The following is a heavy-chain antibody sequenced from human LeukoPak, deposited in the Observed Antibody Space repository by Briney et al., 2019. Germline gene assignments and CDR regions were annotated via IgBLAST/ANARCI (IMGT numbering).Heavy chain of an antibody. V-gene: IGHV1-69*06. Sequence: SVTVSCKASGGTFSSYAISWVRQAPGQGLEWMGGIIPIFGKANYAQKFQGRVTITADKSTSTAYRELSRLRTEDTAVDYCASAYYYDSSGYYHTTFDYWGQGTLVTVSS. D-gene: IGHD3-22*01. J-gene: IGHJ4*02. CDR2: IIPIFGKA. CDR1: GGTFSSYA. CDR3: ASAYYYDSSGYYHTTFDY.